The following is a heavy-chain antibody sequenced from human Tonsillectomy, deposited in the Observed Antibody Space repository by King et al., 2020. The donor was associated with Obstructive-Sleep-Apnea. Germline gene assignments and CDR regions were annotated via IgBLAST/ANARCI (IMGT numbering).Heavy chain of an antibody. CDR1: GYTFTSYG. Sequence: QLVQSGAEVKKPGASVKVSCKASGYTFTSYGISWVRQAPGQGLEWMGWISAYNGNTNYAQKLQGRVTMTTDTSTSTAYMELRSLRSDDTAVYYCARDPFVYDFWSGYRNWFDPWGQGTLVTVSS. J-gene: IGHJ5*02. D-gene: IGHD3-3*01. CDR3: ARDPFVYDFWSGYRNWFDP. V-gene: IGHV1-18*04. CDR2: ISAYNGNT.